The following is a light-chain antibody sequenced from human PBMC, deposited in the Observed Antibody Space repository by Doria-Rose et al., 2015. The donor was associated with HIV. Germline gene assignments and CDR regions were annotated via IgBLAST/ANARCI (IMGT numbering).Light chain of an antibody. CDR1: QSFSSTY. CDR3: HQYGTSWT. CDR2: DGS. Sequence: VLTQSPGTLSLSPGERATLSCRASQSFSSTYLAWYQQKPGQAPSLLIYDGSTRATGIPDRFSASGSGTDFTLTINSLEPEDFALYYCHQYGTSWTFGQGTKVEI. J-gene: IGKJ1*01. V-gene: IGKV3-20*01.